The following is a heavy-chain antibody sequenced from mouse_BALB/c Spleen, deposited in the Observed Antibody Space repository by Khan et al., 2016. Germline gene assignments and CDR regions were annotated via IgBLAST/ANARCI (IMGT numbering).Heavy chain of an antibody. Sequence: QIQLVQSGPELKKPGETVKISCKASGYNFKNYGMNWVKQAPGKGLKWMGWIKTYTGESTYADDFKGRFAFSLEASASTAYLQINNLKNEDIATYFCARSRLLNLYYAMDYWGQGTSVTVSS. V-gene: IGHV9-1*02. CDR2: IKTYTGES. CDR3: ARSRLLNLYYAMDY. CDR1: GYNFKNYG. J-gene: IGHJ4*01. D-gene: IGHD3-2*02.